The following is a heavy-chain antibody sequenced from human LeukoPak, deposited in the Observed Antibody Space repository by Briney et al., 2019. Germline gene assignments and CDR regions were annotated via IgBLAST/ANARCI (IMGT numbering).Heavy chain of an antibody. CDR1: CYTFPSYD. Sequence: GASVKVSCKASCYTFPSYDISWGRQAPGQSLEWMGRISAYSGNTNYAQKLQGRVTMTTDTSTSTAYMELRSLRSDDTAVYYCARPRSGYWYFDLWGRGTLVTVSS. CDR3: ARPRSGYWYFDL. D-gene: IGHD3-10*01. CDR2: ISAYSGNT. V-gene: IGHV1-18*01. J-gene: IGHJ2*01.